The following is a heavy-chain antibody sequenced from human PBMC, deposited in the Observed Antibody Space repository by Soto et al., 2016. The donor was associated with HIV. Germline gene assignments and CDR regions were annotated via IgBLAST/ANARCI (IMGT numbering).Heavy chain of an antibody. J-gene: IGHJ1*01. D-gene: IGHD6-19*01. V-gene: IGHV4-34*01. CDR1: GESLTNYY. CDR3: ARSRRQCDTVACIGGRSDF. Sequence: QVELHQWGTGVLKVSETLSLTCAVYGESLTNYYWTWIRQSPGGHLEWIGEISHSGKTKYNESLKSRVTISIDTSKRQFYLSLKSMTAADSALYFCARSRRQCDTVACIGGRSDFWGQGMLVTV. CDR2: ISHSGKT.